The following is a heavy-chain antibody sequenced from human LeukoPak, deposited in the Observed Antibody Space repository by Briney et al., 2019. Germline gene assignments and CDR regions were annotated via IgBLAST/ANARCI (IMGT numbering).Heavy chain of an antibody. Sequence: GGALIFSCVVSGFTFSSYSMDWGAQAPGKGLDSVSYLNTGSSNIVYADSVKGRFTISRDNAKNSLYLQLNSLRDEDTAVYYCARVPPYYDGSTYYELPFDYWGQGTLVTVSS. D-gene: IGHD3-22*01. CDR1: GFTFSSYS. V-gene: IGHV3-48*02. CDR3: ARVPPYYDGSTYYELPFDY. J-gene: IGHJ4*02. CDR2: LNTGSSNI.